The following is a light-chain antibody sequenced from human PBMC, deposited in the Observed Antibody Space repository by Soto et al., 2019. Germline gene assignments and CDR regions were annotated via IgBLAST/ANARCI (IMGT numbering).Light chain of an antibody. Sequence: QSVLTQPASVSGSPGQSITISCTGTSSDVGGYNYVSWYQQHPGKAPKLMIYDVSNRLSGVSNRFSGSKSGNTASLTISGLQAEDEADYYCRSYTSSSTYVFGPGTKVTVL. J-gene: IGLJ1*01. CDR2: DVS. CDR1: SSDVGGYNY. CDR3: RSYTSSSTYV. V-gene: IGLV2-14*01.